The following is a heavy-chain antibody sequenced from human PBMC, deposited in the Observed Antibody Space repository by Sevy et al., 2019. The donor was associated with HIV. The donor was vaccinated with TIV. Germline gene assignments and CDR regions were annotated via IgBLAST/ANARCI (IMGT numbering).Heavy chain of an antibody. D-gene: IGHD3-3*01. J-gene: IGHJ6*02. CDR1: GFTFSSYG. CDR3: AREYYDFWSGYHYYYYYGMDV. CDR2: IWYDGSNK. Sequence: GGSLRLSCAASGFTFSSYGMHWVRQAPGKGLEWVAVIWYDGSNKYYADSVKGRFTISRDNSKNTLYLQMNGLGAEDTAVYYCAREYYDFWSGYHYYYYYGMDVWGQGTTVTVSS. V-gene: IGHV3-33*01.